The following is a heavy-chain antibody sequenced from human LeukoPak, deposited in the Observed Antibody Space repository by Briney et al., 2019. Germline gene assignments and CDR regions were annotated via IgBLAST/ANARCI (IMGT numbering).Heavy chain of an antibody. CDR1: GGSISRSY. D-gene: IGHD2-2*01. Sequence: SETLSLTCTVSGGSISRSYWSWIRQPPGKGLEWIGYIYYSGTTNYNPSLKSRLTISVDTSNNQFSLKLSSVTAADTAVYYCARQYCTSTTCRTFDIWGQGTMVTVFS. CDR2: IYYSGTT. CDR3: ARQYCTSTTCRTFDI. V-gene: IGHV4-59*01. J-gene: IGHJ3*02.